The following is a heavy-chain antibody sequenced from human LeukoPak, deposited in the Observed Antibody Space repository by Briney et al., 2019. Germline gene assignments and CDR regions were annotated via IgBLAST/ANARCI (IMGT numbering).Heavy chain of an antibody. D-gene: IGHD3-3*01. CDR2: INPNSGGT. CDR1: GYTFTGYY. V-gene: IGHV1-2*02. J-gene: IGHJ6*03. Sequence: ASVKVSCKASGYTFTGYYMHWVRQAPGQGLEWMGWINPNSGGTNYAQKFQGRVTMTRDTSISTAYMELSRLRSDDMAVYYCARVPPSDFWSGYYSSDYYYMDVWGKGTTVTVSS. CDR3: ARVPPSDFWSGYYSSDYYYMDV.